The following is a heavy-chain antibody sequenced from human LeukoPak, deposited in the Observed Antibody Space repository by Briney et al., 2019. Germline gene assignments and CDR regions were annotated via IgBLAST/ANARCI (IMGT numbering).Heavy chain of an antibody. V-gene: IGHV1-2*06. Sequence: ASVKVSCKASGYTFTGYYMHWVRQAPGQGLGWMGRINPNSGGTNYAQKFQGRVTMTRDTSISTAYMELSRLRSDDTAVYYCARLRGNYDSSGSDIWGQGTLVTVSS. J-gene: IGHJ4*02. D-gene: IGHD3-22*01. CDR3: ARLRGNYDSSGSDI. CDR2: INPNSGGT. CDR1: GYTFTGYY.